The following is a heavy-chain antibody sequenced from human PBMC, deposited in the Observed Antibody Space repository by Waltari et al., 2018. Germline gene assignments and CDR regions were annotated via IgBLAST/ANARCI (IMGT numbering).Heavy chain of an antibody. Sequence: QVQLVQSGAEVKKPGASVKVSCKASGYTFTSYGISWVRQAPEQGLEWMGWSSAYNGNTNYAQKLQGRVTMTTDTSTSTAYMELRSLRSDDTAVYYCAKRFNGGMVADLTFDYWGQGTLVTVSS. CDR1: GYTFTSYG. CDR3: AKRFNGGMVADLTFDY. CDR2: SSAYNGNT. V-gene: IGHV1-18*01. J-gene: IGHJ4*02. D-gene: IGHD2-15*01.